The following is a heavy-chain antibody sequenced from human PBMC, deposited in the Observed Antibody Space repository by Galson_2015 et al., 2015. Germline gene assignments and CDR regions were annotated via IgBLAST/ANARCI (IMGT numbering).Heavy chain of an antibody. V-gene: IGHV3-48*03. Sequence: SLRLSCAASGFTFSSYEMNWVRQAPGKGLEWVSYISSSGSTIYYADSVKGRFTISRDNAKNSLYLQMSSLRAEDTAVYYCARGPMGYDTPRGWFDPWGQGTLVTVSS. J-gene: IGHJ5*02. CDR1: GFTFSSYE. D-gene: IGHD3-22*01. CDR2: ISSSGSTI. CDR3: ARGPMGYDTPRGWFDP.